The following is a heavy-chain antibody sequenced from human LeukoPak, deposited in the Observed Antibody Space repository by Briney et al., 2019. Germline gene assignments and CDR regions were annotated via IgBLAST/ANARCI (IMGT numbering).Heavy chain of an antibody. J-gene: IGHJ4*02. D-gene: IGHD3-9*01. V-gene: IGHV3-11*06. CDR2: ISSSSSYT. Sequence: PGGSLRLSCAASGFTFSDYYMSWIRQAPGKGLEWVSYISSSSSYTNYADSVKGRFTISRDNAKNSLYLQMNSLRAEDTAVYYCARYYDILTGYYTSIGCWGQGTLVTVSS. CDR3: ARYYDILTGYYTSIGC. CDR1: GFTFSDYY.